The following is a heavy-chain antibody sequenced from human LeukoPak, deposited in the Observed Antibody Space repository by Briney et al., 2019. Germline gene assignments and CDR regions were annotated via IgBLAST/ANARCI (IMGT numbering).Heavy chain of an antibody. J-gene: IGHJ6*02. Sequence: GESLKISCKGSGYSFTSYWISWVRQAPGKGLEWVSAISGSGGSTYYADSVKGRFTISRDNSKNTLYLQMNSLRAEDTAVYYCARGPYDSSGYIYYYYYGMDVWGQGTTVTVSS. D-gene: IGHD3-22*01. CDR3: ARGPYDSSGYIYYYYYGMDV. V-gene: IGHV3-23*01. CDR2: ISGSGGST. CDR1: GYSFTSYW.